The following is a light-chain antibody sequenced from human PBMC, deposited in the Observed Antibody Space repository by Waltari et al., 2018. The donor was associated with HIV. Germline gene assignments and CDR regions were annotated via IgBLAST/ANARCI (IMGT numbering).Light chain of an antibody. J-gene: IGLJ1*01. CDR2: EVN. Sequence: QSALTQPASVSGSPGQSITISCTGDFGRNNHVSWYQQYPGKAPKLMTYEVNNRPSGVSNRCSGSKSGNTASLTSSGLQTEDEADYYCNSYTGAFGTGTKVTVL. V-gene: IGLV2-14*01. CDR3: NSYTGA. CDR1: DFGRNNH.